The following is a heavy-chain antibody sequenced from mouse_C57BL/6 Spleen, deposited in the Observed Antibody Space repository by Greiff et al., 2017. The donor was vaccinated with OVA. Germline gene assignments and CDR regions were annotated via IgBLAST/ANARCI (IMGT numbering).Heavy chain of an antibody. V-gene: IGHV1-26*01. CDR1: GYTFTDYY. Sequence: EVQLQQSGPELVKPGASVKISCKASGYTFTDYYMNWVKQSHGKSLEWIGDINPNNGGTSYNQKFKGKATLTVDKSSSTAYMELRSLTSEDSAVYYCARLGYGRSYGAMDYWGQGTSVTVSS. J-gene: IGHJ4*01. CDR3: ARLGYGRSYGAMDY. D-gene: IGHD1-1*01. CDR2: INPNNGGT.